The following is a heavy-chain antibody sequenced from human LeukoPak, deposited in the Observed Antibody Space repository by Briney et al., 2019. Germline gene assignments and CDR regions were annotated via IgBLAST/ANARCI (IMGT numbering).Heavy chain of an antibody. V-gene: IGHV3-20*04. D-gene: IGHD6-19*01. Sequence: GGSLRLSCAASGFTFDDYGMSWVRQAPGEGLEWVSGINWNGGSTGYADSVKGRFTISRDNAKNSLYLQMNSLRAEDTALYYCARGWEAVAGFDYWGQGTLVTVSS. CDR3: ARGWEAVAGFDY. CDR1: GFTFDDYG. J-gene: IGHJ4*02. CDR2: INWNGGST.